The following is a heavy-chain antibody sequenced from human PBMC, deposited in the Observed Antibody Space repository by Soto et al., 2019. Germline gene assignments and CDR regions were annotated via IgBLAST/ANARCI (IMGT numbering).Heavy chain of an antibody. CDR2: ISYDGSNK. CDR3: AKDRYYYDSSGSKPDY. V-gene: IGHV3-30*18. Sequence: GGSLRLSCAASGFTFSSNGMHWVRQAPGKGLEWVAVISYDGSNKYYADSVKGRFTISRDNSKNTLYLQMNSLRAEDTAVYYCAKDRYYYDSSGSKPDYWGQGTLVTVSS. J-gene: IGHJ4*02. CDR1: GFTFSSNG. D-gene: IGHD3-22*01.